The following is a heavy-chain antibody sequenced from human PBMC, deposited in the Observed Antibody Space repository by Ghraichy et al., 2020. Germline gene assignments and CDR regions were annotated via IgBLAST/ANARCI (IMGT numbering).Heavy chain of an antibody. CDR3: ARVHCSSSTCYFPDAFDI. Sequence: GSLRLSCNVSGGSVSSSTYYWGWIRQPPGKGLEWIGNIYYSGSTYYNPSLKSRVTVSVDTSKNQFSLNLTSVTAADTAVYYCARVHCSSSTCYFPDAFDIWGQGTMVTVSS. D-gene: IGHD2-2*01. CDR1: GGSVSSSTYY. V-gene: IGHV4-39*01. J-gene: IGHJ3*02. CDR2: IYYSGST.